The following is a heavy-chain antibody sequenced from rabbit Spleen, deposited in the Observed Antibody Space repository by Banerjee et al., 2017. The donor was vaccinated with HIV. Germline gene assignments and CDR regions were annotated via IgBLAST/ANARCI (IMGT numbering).Heavy chain of an antibody. Sequence: QSLEESGGDLVKPGASLTLTCTASGIDFSSYYYMCWVRQAPGKGLERIACIYAGSSGSTDYASWVNGRFTISSDNAQNTVFLQMTSLAAADTATYFCARDLDGVIGWNFGWWGPGTLVTVS. J-gene: IGHJ4*01. CDR3: ARDLDGVIGWNFGW. D-gene: IGHD1-1*01. V-gene: IGHV1S40*01. CDR2: IYAGSSGST. CDR1: GIDFSSYYY.